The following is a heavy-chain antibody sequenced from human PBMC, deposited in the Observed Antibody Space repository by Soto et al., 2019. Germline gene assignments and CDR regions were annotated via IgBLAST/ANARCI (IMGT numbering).Heavy chain of an antibody. V-gene: IGHV5-51*01. J-gene: IGHJ4*02. Sequence: PAESLKISCKGSGYSFSSYWIGWVRQMHGKGREWMGIIYPGDSDTRYSPSFQGKVTISADKSISTAYLQWSSLKASDTAMYYCASYWSPGSYSFDYWGQGTLVTVSS. D-gene: IGHD1-26*01. CDR3: ASYWSPGSYSFDY. CDR2: IYPGDSDT. CDR1: GYSFSSYW.